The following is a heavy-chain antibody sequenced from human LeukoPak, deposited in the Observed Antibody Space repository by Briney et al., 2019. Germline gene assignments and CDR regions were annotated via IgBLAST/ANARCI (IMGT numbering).Heavy chain of an antibody. CDR2: IKSDGSGT. D-gene: IGHD5-24*01. CDR3: ARKGDGYNSIDY. J-gene: IGHJ4*02. Sequence: GGSLRLSCAASGFSFSSYWMHRVRQVPGKGLVWISRIKSDGSGTSYADSVQGRFTISRDNAKNTLYLQMSSLRAEDTAVYYCARKGDGYNSIDYWGQGTLVTVS. V-gene: IGHV3-74*01. CDR1: GFSFSSYW.